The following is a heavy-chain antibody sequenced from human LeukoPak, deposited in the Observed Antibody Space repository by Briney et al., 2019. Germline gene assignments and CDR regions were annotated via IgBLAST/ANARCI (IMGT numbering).Heavy chain of an antibody. D-gene: IGHD5-18*01. CDR1: GFTFRSYA. CDR3: AGGMVTAY. V-gene: IGHV3-23*01. J-gene: IGHJ4*02. Sequence: GGSLRLSCAASGFTFRSYAMNWVRQAPGKGLEWVSAISSSGSNTYYADSVKGRFTISRDNSKNTLYLQMNSLRAEDTAVYYCAGGMVTAYWGQGTLVTVSS. CDR2: ISSSGSNT.